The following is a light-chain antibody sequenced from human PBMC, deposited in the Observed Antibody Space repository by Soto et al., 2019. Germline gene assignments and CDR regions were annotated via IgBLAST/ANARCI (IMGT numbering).Light chain of an antibody. CDR1: SSNIGSNT. J-gene: IGLJ3*02. CDR2: SNN. CDR3: AAWDDSLWV. Sequence: QSVLTQPPSASGTPGQRVTISCSGSSSNIGSNTVNRYQQLPGTAPKLLIYSNNQRPSGVPDRFSGSKSGTSASLAISGLQSEDEADYYCAAWDDSLWVFGGGTKVTVL. V-gene: IGLV1-44*01.